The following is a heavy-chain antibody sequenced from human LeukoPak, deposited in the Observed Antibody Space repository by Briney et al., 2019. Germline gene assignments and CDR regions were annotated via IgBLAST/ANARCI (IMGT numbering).Heavy chain of an antibody. CDR2: VKSKSDGGTT. V-gene: IGHV3-15*01. CDR3: TTVEYGAFYI. Sequence: GGSLRLSCTASGFTFSNAWVAWVRQAPGRGLEWVGRVKSKSDGGTTDYAAPVKGRFTISRDDSKNTLFLQMNSLKTEDTAVHYCTTVEYGAFYIWGQGTMVTVSS. J-gene: IGHJ3*02. D-gene: IGHD2/OR15-2a*01. CDR1: GFTFSNAW.